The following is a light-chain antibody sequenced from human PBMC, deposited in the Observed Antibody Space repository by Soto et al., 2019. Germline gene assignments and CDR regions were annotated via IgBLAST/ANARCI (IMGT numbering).Light chain of an antibody. J-gene: IGKJ1*01. CDR1: QSVSSN. CDR2: GAS. V-gene: IGKV3-15*01. Sequence: EIVMTQSPVTLSVSPEERATLSCRASQSVSSNLAWYQQKPGQAPRLLIYGASTRATGIPARFSGSGSGTEFTLTISSLQSEDFSVYHCQQYNNWWTLGQGTKVEIK. CDR3: QQYNNWWT.